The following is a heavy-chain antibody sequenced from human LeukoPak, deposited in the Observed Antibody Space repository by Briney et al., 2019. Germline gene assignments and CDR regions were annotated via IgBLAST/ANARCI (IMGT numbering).Heavy chain of an antibody. CDR3: ARVSRNGWLQYFDY. CDR1: GFSFSSYS. D-gene: IGHD5-24*01. J-gene: IGHJ4*02. V-gene: IGHV4-38-2*01. CDR2: IYHGGST. Sequence: GSLRLSCAASGFSFSSYSMNWVRQAPGKGLEWIGSIYHGGSTYYNPSLKSRVTISVHTSKNQFSLKLSSVTAADTAVYYCARVSRNGWLQYFDYWGQGTLVTVSS.